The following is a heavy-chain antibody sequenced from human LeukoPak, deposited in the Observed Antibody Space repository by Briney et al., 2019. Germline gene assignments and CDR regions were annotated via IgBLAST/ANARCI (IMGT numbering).Heavy chain of an antibody. CDR1: GGPITSRSYY. Sequence: SETLYLTCTVSGGPITSRSYYWGWIRQPPGKRLEWIGSIHYSGRTYDNPSLKSRVTISLDTSKNHFSLKLSSVTAADTAVYYCARPLGYCSGRSCNWDAFDYWGQGTLVTVSS. V-gene: IGHV4-39*02. CDR2: IHYSGRT. D-gene: IGHD2-15*01. CDR3: ARPLGYCSGRSCNWDAFDY. J-gene: IGHJ3*01.